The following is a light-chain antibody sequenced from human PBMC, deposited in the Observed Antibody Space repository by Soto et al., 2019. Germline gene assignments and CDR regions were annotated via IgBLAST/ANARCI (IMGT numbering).Light chain of an antibody. V-gene: IGKV3-20*01. J-gene: IGKJ1*01. CDR3: HHYGSSLTWA. Sequence: EVVLAQSPGTLSLSPGERATLSCRASQSVRSNYLAWYQQRPGQPPRLLIYGASSRATGIPDRFSGIGSGTDFTLTISRLEPEDFAVYYCHHYGSSLTWAFGQGTRVEIK. CDR1: QSVRSNY. CDR2: GAS.